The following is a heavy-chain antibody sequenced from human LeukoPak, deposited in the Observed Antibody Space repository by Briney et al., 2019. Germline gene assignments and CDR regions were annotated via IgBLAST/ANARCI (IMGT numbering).Heavy chain of an antibody. Sequence: GGSLRLSCAASGFTLRNYAMTWVRQAPGKGLEWVSAISGRVDSTYYADSVKGRFTISRDNSKNTLYLQMNSLRAEDTAVYYCARAGDKGSVDYWGQGTLVTVSS. J-gene: IGHJ4*02. V-gene: IGHV3-23*01. CDR3: ARAGDKGSVDY. CDR2: ISGRVDST. CDR1: GFTLRNYA. D-gene: IGHD7-27*01.